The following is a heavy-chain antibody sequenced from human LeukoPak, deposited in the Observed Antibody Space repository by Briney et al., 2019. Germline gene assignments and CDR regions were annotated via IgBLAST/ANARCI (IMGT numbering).Heavy chain of an antibody. CDR1: GFTFSSYA. CDR2: ISYDGSNK. V-gene: IGHV3-30-3*01. D-gene: IGHD3-10*01. J-gene: IGHJ4*02. CDR3: AKSEWFGEKGGYFDY. Sequence: QPGRSLRLSCAASGFTFSSYAMHWVRQAPGKGLEWVAVISYDGSNKYYADSVKGRFTISRDNSKNTLYLQMNSLRAEDTAVYYCAKSEWFGEKGGYFDYWGQGTLVTVSS.